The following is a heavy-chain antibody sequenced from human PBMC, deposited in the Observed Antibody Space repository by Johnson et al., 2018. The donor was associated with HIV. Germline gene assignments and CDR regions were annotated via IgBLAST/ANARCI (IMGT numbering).Heavy chain of an antibody. D-gene: IGHD3-16*01. CDR1: GFTVSASS. CDR2: IYTGDRT. CDR3: AISIPRPGWGDAFDI. V-gene: IGHV3-53*01. J-gene: IGHJ3*02. Sequence: MLLVESGGGLIQPGGSLRLSCAASGFTVSASSMIWVRQAPGEGLKWVSLIYTGDRTSYADSVKGRFTISPDTSKNTLYLQMNALSAEDTAVYYCAISIPRPGWGDAFDIWGQGTMFTVSS.